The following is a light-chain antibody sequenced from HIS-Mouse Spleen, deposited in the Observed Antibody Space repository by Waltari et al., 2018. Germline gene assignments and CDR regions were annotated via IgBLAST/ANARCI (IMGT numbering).Light chain of an antibody. Sequence: DIQLTQSPSFLSASVGDRVTITCRASQGISSYLAWYQQKPGKAPKLLIYAASTLQSGVPSRFSGSGSGTDFTLKISRVEAEDVGVYYCMQALQTPRLTFGGGTKVEIK. CDR2: AAS. CDR3: MQALQTPRLT. CDR1: QGISSY. V-gene: IGKV1-9*01. J-gene: IGKJ4*01.